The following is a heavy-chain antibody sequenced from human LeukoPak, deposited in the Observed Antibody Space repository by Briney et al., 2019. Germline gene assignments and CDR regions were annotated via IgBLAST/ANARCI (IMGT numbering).Heavy chain of an antibody. CDR1: GFTVSSNY. V-gene: IGHV3-66*01. J-gene: IGHJ4*02. D-gene: IGHD6-19*01. CDR2: IYSGGST. CDR3: ARGKRRLQWLVRRPTYFDY. Sequence: PGGSLRLSCAASGFTVSSNYMSWVRQAPGKGLEWVSVIYSGGSTYYADSVKGRFTISRDNSKNTLYLQMNSLRAEDTAVYYCARGKRRLQWLVRRPTYFDYWGQGTLVTVSS.